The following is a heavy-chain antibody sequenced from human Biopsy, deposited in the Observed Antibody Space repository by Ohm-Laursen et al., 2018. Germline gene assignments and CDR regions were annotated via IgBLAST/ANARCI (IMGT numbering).Heavy chain of an antibody. CDR2: INLSGSTT. CDR3: ARNTGWYGDLYYFDY. CDR1: GYSFTSYY. V-gene: IGHV1-46*01. D-gene: IGHD6-19*01. J-gene: IGHJ4*02. Sequence: ASVKVSCKASGYSFTSYYMHWVRQAPGQGLEWMGMINLSGSTTSYPQIFQVRVTMTRDTSKSTVYMELSSLRSADTAVYFCARNTGWYGDLYYFDYWGQGTLVTVSS.